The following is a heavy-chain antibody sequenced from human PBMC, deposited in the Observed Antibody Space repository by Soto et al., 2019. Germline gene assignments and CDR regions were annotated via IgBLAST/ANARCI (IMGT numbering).Heavy chain of an antibody. CDR1: GFTFSSYG. D-gene: IGHD1-26*01. V-gene: IGHV3-30*18. J-gene: IGHJ6*02. Sequence: GGSLRLSSAASGFTFSSYGMHWVRQAPGKGLEWVAVISYDGSNKYYADSVKGRFTISRDNSKNTLYLQMNSLRAEDTAVYYCAKDVVVGATTGLGDYYYYYGMDVWGQGTTVTVSS. CDR2: ISYDGSNK. CDR3: AKDVVVGATTGLGDYYYYYGMDV.